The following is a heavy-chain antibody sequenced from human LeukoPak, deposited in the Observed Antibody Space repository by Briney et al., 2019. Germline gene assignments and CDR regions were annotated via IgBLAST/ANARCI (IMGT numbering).Heavy chain of an antibody. J-gene: IGHJ4*02. CDR3: ARPIHCTSGVCYDY. Sequence: GESLKISCKGSGCSFTTYWIGWVRQMPGKGLEWMGIIYPVDSSTKISPSFEGQVTISADKSTATAYLQWSSLKASDTAMYYCARPIHCTSGVCYDYWGQGTLVTVSS. D-gene: IGHD2-8*01. CDR1: GCSFTTYW. V-gene: IGHV5-51*01. CDR2: IYPVDSST.